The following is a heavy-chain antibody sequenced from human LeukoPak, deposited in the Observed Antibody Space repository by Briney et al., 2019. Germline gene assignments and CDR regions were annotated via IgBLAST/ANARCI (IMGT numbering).Heavy chain of an antibody. J-gene: IGHJ5*02. D-gene: IGHD3-10*01. CDR2: IYYSGST. CDR3: ARAFFGGGWFDP. Sequence: SQTLSLTCTVSGGSISSGGYYWSWIRQHPGKGLEWIGYIYYSGSTYYNPSLKSRVTISVDTSKNQFSLKLSSVTAADTAVYYCARAFFGGGWFDPWGQGTLVTVSS. V-gene: IGHV4-31*03. CDR1: GGSISSGGYY.